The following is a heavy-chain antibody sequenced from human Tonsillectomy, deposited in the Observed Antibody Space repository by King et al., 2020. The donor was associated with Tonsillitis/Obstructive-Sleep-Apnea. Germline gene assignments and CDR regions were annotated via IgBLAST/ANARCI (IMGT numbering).Heavy chain of an antibody. V-gene: IGHV3-74*01. CDR1: GFTFSSYW. J-gene: IGHJ3*02. Sequence: VQLVESGGGLVQPGGSLRLSCAASGFTFSSYWMHWVRHAPGKGLVWVSLINSDGSSTSYADSVKGRFTITRDNAKNTLYLQVNSLRAEDTAVYYCARGAYDYGDYEDYDAFDIWGQGTMVTVSS. CDR2: INSDGSST. D-gene: IGHD4-17*01. CDR3: ARGAYDYGDYEDYDAFDI.